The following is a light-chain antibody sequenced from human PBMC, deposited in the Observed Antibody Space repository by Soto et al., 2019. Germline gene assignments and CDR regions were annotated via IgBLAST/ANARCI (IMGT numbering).Light chain of an antibody. V-gene: IGLV2-14*01. CDR2: DVS. CDR3: SSYTSSSTLVV. Sequence: QSVLTQPASLSGSPGQSIPISCTGTSSDVGGYNYVSWYQQHPGKAPKLMIYDVSDRPSGVSNRFSGSKSGNTASLTISGLQTEDEADYYCSSYTSSSTLVVFGTGTKVTVL. J-gene: IGLJ1*01. CDR1: SSDVGGYNY.